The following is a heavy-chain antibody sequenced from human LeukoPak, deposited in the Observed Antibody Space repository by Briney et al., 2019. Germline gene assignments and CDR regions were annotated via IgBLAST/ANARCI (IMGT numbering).Heavy chain of an antibody. CDR2: IKQDGSEK. V-gene: IGHV3-7*03. D-gene: IGHD1-26*01. CDR1: GFTFSDYY. CDR3: ARDKAVGATHFDY. J-gene: IGHJ4*02. Sequence: GGSLRLSCAASGFTFSDYYMSWVRQAPGKGLEWVANIKQDGSEKYYVDSVKGRFTISRDNAKNSLYLQMNSLRAEDTAVYYCARDKAVGATHFDYWGQGTLVTVSS.